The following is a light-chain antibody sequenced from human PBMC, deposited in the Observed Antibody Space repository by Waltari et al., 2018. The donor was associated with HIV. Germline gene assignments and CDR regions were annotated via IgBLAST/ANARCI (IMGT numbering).Light chain of an antibody. CDR1: QSIAKN. CDR2: GVS. Sequence: EIVMTQSPATLSVSPGERATLSCRASQSIAKNLAWYQQKPGQAPRLLIYGVSTRATGIPARFSGSGSWTEFTLTNSSLQSEDFAVYYCQQYDNWPPWTFGQGTKVEI. V-gene: IGKV3-15*01. J-gene: IGKJ1*01. CDR3: QQYDNWPPWT.